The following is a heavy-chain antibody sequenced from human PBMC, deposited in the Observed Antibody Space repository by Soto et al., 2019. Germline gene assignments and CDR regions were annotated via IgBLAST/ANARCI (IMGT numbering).Heavy chain of an antibody. D-gene: IGHD3-16*01. CDR1: GGSFSGCY. V-gene: IGHV4-34*01. CDR3: ARGHDYGGGYYFDY. Sequence: PSETLSLTCAVYGGSFSGCYWSWMRQPPGKGLEWIGEINHSGSTNYNPSLKSRVTISVDTSQNQFSLKLSSVTAADTAVYYCARGHDYGGGYYFDYWGQGTLVTVSS. J-gene: IGHJ4*02. CDR2: INHSGST.